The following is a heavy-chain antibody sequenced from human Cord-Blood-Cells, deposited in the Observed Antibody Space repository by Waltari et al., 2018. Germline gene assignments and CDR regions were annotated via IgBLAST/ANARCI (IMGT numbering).Heavy chain of an antibody. V-gene: IGHV4-34*01. J-gene: IGHJ4*02. CDR2: INHNAST. CDR1: GGSFSGYY. Sequence: QVQLQQWGAGLLKPSETLSLTCAVYGGSFSGYYWSWIRQPPGKGLEWIGEINHNASTNYHPSLKSRVTISVDTSKNQFSLKLSSVTAADTAVYYCARGGLSSSWYFDYWGQGTLVTVSS. D-gene: IGHD6-13*01. CDR3: ARGGLSSSWYFDY.